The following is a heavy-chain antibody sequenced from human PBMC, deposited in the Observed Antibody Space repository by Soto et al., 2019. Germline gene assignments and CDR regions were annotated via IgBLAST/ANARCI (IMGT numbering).Heavy chain of an antibody. CDR2: IRAYNGNT. CDR1: GYTFTCYG. D-gene: IGHD6-6*01. J-gene: IGHJ5*02. V-gene: IGHV1-18*01. Sequence: ASVKVSCEASGYTFTCYGISCVRKAPGQGLEWMGWIRAYNGNTNYAQKLQGRVTMTTDTSTSTAYMELRSLRSDDTAVYYCARHLIAARPRGWFDPWGQGTLVTVSS. CDR3: ARHLIAARPRGWFDP.